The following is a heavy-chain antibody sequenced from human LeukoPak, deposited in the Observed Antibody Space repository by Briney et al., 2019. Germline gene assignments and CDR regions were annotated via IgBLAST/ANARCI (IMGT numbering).Heavy chain of an antibody. Sequence: PSETLSLTCTVSGGSISSYYWSWIRQPPGKGLEWIGYIYYSGSTNYNPSPKSRVTISVGTSKNQFSLKLSSVTAADTAVYYCAGGYSSGYDYWGQGTLVTVSS. CDR3: AGGYSSGYDY. CDR1: GGSISSYY. V-gene: IGHV4-59*08. CDR2: IYYSGST. D-gene: IGHD6-19*01. J-gene: IGHJ4*02.